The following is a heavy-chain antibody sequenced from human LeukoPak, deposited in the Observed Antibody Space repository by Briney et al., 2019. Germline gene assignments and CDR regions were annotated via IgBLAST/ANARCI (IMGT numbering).Heavy chain of an antibody. D-gene: IGHD3-10*01. V-gene: IGHV1-2*02. CDR1: GYTFTVYY. CDR2: INPNSGGT. J-gene: IGHJ6*02. CDR3: ARVRSVRGSATYGMDV. Sequence: ASVKVSCKASGYTFTVYYMHWVRQAPGQGLEWMGWINPNSGGTNYAQKFQGRVTMTRDTSISTAYMELSRLRSDDTAVYYCARVRSVRGSATYGMDVWGQGTTVTVSS.